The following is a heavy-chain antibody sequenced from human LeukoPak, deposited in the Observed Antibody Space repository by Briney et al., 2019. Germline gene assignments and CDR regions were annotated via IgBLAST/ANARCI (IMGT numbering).Heavy chain of an antibody. J-gene: IGHJ4*02. CDR1: GGSISSYY. CDR2: IYYRGST. CDR3: VRYSGIHSYFDS. Sequence: SETLSLTCIVSGGSISSYYWSWIRQPPGKGLEWIGYIYYRGSTNYNPSFQSRVTMSVDKSKSQFSLRLSSVTAADTAVYYCVRYSGIHSYFDSWGQGAPITVSS. V-gene: IGHV4-59*08. D-gene: IGHD1-26*01.